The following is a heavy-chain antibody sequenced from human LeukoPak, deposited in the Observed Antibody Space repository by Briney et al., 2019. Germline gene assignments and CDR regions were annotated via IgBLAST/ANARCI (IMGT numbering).Heavy chain of an antibody. CDR2: ISSSSSYI. CDR1: GFTFSSYR. Sequence: GGSLRLSCAASGFTFSSYRMNWVRQAPGKGLEWVSSISSSSSYIYYADSVKGRFTISRDNAKNSLYLQMNSLRAEDTAVYYCARADSGYDSDYWGQGTLVTVSS. D-gene: IGHD5-12*01. CDR3: ARADSGYDSDY. J-gene: IGHJ4*02. V-gene: IGHV3-21*01.